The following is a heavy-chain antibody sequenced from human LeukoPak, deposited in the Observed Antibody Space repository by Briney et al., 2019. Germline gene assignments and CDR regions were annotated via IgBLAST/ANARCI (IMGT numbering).Heavy chain of an antibody. CDR3: ARSPSWSSSWYDY. J-gene: IGHJ4*02. V-gene: IGHV1-2*02. CDR1: GYTFIGYY. CDR2: INPNSGGT. D-gene: IGHD6-13*01. Sequence: GASVKVSCKASGYTFIGYYMHWVRQAPGQGLEWMGWINPNSGGTNYAQKFQGRVTMTRDTSISTAYMELSRLRSDDTAVYYCARSPSWSSSWYDYWGQGTLVTVSS.